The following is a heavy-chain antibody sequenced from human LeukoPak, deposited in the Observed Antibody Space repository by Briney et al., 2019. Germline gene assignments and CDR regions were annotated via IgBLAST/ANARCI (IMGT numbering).Heavy chain of an antibody. CDR1: GFTVSSNY. CDR2: IYSGGST. V-gene: IGHV3-53*05. Sequence: GGSLRLSCAASGFTVSSNYMSWVRQAPGKGLEWVSVIYSGGSTYYADSVKGRFTISRDNSKNTLYLQMNSLRTEDTAVYYCARDPFVNRLVAVYFDYWGQGTLVTVSS. D-gene: IGHD6-19*01. J-gene: IGHJ4*02. CDR3: ARDPFVNRLVAVYFDY.